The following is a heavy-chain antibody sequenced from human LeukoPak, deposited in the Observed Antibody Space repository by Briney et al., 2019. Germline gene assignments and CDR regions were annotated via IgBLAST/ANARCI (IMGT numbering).Heavy chain of an antibody. CDR1: GFTLIIDR. D-gene: IGHD1-14*01. J-gene: IGHJ4*02. Sequence: PGGSLRLSCADSGFTLIIDRMSCVRQAPGKGLEWVANIKQDGSEKYYVDSVKGRFTISRDNAKNSVFLQTNSLRAEDTAVYYCARYKSYSKPPDYWGQGTLVTVSS. V-gene: IGHV3-7*01. CDR3: ARYKSYSKPPDY. CDR2: IKQDGSEK.